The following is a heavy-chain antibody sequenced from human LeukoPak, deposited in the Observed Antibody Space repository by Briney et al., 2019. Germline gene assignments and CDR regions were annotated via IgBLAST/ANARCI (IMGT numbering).Heavy chain of an antibody. CDR2: INPNSGGT. J-gene: IGHJ4*02. D-gene: IGHD6-19*01. Sequence: EASVKVSCKASGGTFSSYAISWVRQAPGQGLEWMGWINPNSGGTNYAQKFQGRVTMTRDTSISTAYMELSRLRSDDTAVYYCARGPRIAVAHFDYWGQGTLVTVSS. CDR1: GGTFSSYA. V-gene: IGHV1-2*02. CDR3: ARGPRIAVAHFDY.